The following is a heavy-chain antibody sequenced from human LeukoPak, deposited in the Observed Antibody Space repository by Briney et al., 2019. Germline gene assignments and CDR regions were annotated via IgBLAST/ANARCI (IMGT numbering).Heavy chain of an antibody. J-gene: IGHJ4*02. CDR1: GGSISSYY. D-gene: IGHD2-15*01. CDR2: IYTSGST. Sequence: PSETLSLTCTVSGGSISSYYWSWIRQPAGKGLEWIGRIYTSGSTNYNPSLKGRVTMSVDTSKNQFSLKLSSVTAADTAVYYCARGSVQEGAYYFDYWGQGTLVTVSS. V-gene: IGHV4-4*07. CDR3: ARGSVQEGAYYFDY.